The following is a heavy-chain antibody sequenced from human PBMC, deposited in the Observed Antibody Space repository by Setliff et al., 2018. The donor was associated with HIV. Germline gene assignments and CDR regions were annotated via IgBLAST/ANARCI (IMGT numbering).Heavy chain of an antibody. CDR3: ARQSTVAAAGFDF. CDR2: IYNTETT. CDR1: GAPISSGT. V-gene: IGHV4-59*08. J-gene: IGHJ4*02. Sequence: SETLSLTCIVSGAPISSGTWSWIRQPPGKGLQWIGFIYNTETTNYNRSLKSRVTMSVDTSKRQFSLKLDSVTAADTAIYYCARQSTVAAAGFDFWGQGTLVTVSS. D-gene: IGHD6-13*01.